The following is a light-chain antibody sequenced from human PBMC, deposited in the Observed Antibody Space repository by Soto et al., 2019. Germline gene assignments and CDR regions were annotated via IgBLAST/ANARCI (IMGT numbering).Light chain of an antibody. V-gene: IGLV2-14*01. CDR1: SRDIGAYNL. CDR2: EVR. J-gene: IGLJ2*01. CDR3: SAYTSRSTLV. Sequence: QSVLTQPASLSGSPGQSITISCSGTSRDIGAYNLVSWYQQLPGKAPKLLIYEVRSRPSGISYRFSGSKSGTTASLTISSLLHEDEADYYCSAYTSRSTLVFGGGTKLTVL.